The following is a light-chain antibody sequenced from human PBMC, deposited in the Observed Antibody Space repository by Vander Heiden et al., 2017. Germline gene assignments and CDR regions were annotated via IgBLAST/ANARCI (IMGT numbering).Light chain of an antibody. V-gene: IGLV7-46*01. CDR2: DTT. Sequence: QAVVTQEPSLTVSPGGTVTLTFDSSTGAVTSGHSPSWFQQKPGQAPKALIYDTTNKHSWTPARFSGSLLGGKAALTLSGVQSEDEADYYCLLSYNGARVFGGGTKLTVL. CDR1: TGAVTSGHS. J-gene: IGLJ3*02. CDR3: LLSYNGARV.